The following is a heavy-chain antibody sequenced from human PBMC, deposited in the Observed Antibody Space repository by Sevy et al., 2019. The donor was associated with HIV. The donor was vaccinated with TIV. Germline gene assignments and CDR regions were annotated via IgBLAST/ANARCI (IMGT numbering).Heavy chain of an antibody. J-gene: IGHJ4*02. D-gene: IGHD6-13*01. CDR3: AKGRQLGSGRFGTYFDS. V-gene: IGHV3-23*01. Sequence: GGSLRLSCAASGFTFSNYAMSWVRQAPGKGLEWVSTFSSSGLSTFIGSAGTTYYTDSVKGRFTISRDNSKNTLYLQRNSLRVEDTAVYYCAKGRQLGSGRFGTYFDSWGQGTLVTVSS. CDR2: FSSSGLSTFIGSAGTT. CDR1: GFTFSNYA.